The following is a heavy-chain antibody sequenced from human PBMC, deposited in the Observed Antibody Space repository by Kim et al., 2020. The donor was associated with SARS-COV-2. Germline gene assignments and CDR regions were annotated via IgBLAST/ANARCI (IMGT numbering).Heavy chain of an antibody. CDR2: IYYSGST. Sequence: SETLSLTCTVSGGSISSYYWSWIRQPPGKGLEWIGYIYYSGSTNYNPSLKSRVTISVDTSKNQFSLRLSSVTAADTAVYYCARVFGDYVGDYWGQGTLVTVSS. CDR1: GGSISSYY. CDR3: ARVFGDYVGDY. J-gene: IGHJ4*02. D-gene: IGHD4-17*01. V-gene: IGHV4-59*01.